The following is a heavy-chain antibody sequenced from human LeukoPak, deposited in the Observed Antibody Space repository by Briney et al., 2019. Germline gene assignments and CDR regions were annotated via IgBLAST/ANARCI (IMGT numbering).Heavy chain of an antibody. CDR3: ARDYPLYSSNPEAFDI. V-gene: IGHV1-18*01. D-gene: IGHD6-13*01. CDR1: GYTFTSQG. J-gene: IGHJ3*02. CDR2: ISTYNGDT. Sequence: ASVKVSCKASGYTFTSQGISWVRQAPGQGLEWMGWISTYNGDTSYAQKLQGRVTLTTDTSTSTAYLELRSLRSDDTAVYYCARDYPLYSSNPEAFDIWGQGTKVTVSS.